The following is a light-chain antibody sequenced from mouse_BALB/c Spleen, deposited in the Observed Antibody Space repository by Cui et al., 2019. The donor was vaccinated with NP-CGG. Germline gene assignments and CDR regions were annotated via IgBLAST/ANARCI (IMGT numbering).Light chain of an antibody. CDR3: ALWYSNHWV. V-gene: IGLV1*01. CDR1: IGAITTNNY. J-gene: IGLJ1*01. CDR2: GTN. Sequence: QSVVIPEFALTTSPGETVTLTCRSSIGAITTNNYANWVQEKPDHLFTGLIGGTNNRAPGVPARFSGSLIGDKAALTITGAQTEDEAIYFCALWYSNHWVFGGGTKLTVL.